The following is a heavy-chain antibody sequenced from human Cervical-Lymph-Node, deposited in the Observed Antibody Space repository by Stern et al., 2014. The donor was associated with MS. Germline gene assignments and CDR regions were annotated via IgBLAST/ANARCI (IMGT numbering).Heavy chain of an antibody. D-gene: IGHD3-3*01. J-gene: IGHJ4*02. Sequence: VQLVESGGGVVQPGRSLRLSCAASGFTFSSYAMHWVRQAPGNGLEWVAVISYDGSNKYYADSVKGRFTISRDNSKKTLYLQMNSLRAEDTAVYYCARDLLTYYDFWSGQNPFDYWGQGTLVTVSS. V-gene: IGHV3-30-3*01. CDR3: ARDLLTYYDFWSGQNPFDY. CDR1: GFTFSSYA. CDR2: ISYDGSNK.